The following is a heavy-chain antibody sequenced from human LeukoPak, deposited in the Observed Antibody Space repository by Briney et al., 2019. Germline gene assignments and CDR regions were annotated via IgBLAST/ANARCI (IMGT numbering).Heavy chain of an antibody. Sequence: KPSETLSLTCSVAGGSITKNGYYWGWIRQSPETGLEWIGSMHYSGSTYYNPSLNSRVTISVDTSKNQFSLKLSSVTAADTAVYYCARADASRTLAAADYWGQGTLVTVSS. V-gene: IGHV4-39*07. CDR2: MHYSGST. CDR3: ARADASRTLAAADY. J-gene: IGHJ4*02. CDR1: GGSITKNGYY. D-gene: IGHD6-13*01.